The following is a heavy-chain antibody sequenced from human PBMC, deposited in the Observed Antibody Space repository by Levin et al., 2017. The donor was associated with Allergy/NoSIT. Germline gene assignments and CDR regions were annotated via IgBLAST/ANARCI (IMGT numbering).Heavy chain of an antibody. D-gene: IGHD1-14*01. CDR3: ARVSRAPGIPGGMDV. V-gene: IGHV3-7*01. CDR1: GFTFSSYW. Sequence: GESLKISCAASGFTFSSYWMSWVRQAPGKGLEWVANIKQDGSEKYYVDSVKGRFTISRDNAKNSLYLQMNSLRAEDTAVYYCARVSRAPGIPGGMDVWGQGTTVTVSS. CDR2: IKQDGSEK. J-gene: IGHJ6*02.